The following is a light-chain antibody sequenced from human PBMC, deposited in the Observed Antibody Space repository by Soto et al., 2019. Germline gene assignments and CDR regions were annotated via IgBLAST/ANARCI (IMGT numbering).Light chain of an antibody. CDR1: QSVSSY. CDR3: QQRSNWLS. V-gene: IGKV3-11*01. Sequence: EIVLTQSPATLSLSPGERATLSCRASQSVSSYLAWYQQKPGQAPRLLIYDASNRATGIPARFSGSGSGTDFTLTISSLEPEDFAVYYCQQRSNWLSFGPGTKEDIK. J-gene: IGKJ3*01. CDR2: DAS.